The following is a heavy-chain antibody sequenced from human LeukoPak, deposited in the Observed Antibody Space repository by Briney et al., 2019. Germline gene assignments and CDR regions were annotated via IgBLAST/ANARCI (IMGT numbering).Heavy chain of an antibody. V-gene: IGHV3-7*01. CDR1: GFTFSNYW. CDR3: ARDLDTYVILTAYDTFDM. D-gene: IGHD2-21*02. CDR2: IKTDRGEK. J-gene: IGHJ3*02. Sequence: PGGSLRLSCEGPGFTFSNYWMTWVRQAPGKGLEWVANIKTDRGEKHYADSVEGRFTISRDNAKNSLYLHMSSLRAEDTAVYFCARDLDTYVILTAYDTFDMWGQGTMVTVS.